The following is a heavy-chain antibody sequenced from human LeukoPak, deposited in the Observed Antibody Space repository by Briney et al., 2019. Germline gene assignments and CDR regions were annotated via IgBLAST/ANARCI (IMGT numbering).Heavy chain of an antibody. CDR1: GYTFTSYW. CDR3: ARRGSGWYVDY. CDR2: IYPGDSDT. Sequence: GESLKISCKGSGYTFTSYWIGWVRQMPGKGLEWMGIIYPGDSDTRYSPSFQSQVSISVDKSISTAYLQWSSLKASDTAMYYCARRGSGWYVDYWGQGTLVTVSS. J-gene: IGHJ4*02. D-gene: IGHD6-19*01. V-gene: IGHV5-51*01.